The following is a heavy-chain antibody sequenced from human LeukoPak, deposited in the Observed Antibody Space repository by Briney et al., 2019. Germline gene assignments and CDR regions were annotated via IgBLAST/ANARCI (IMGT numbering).Heavy chain of an antibody. V-gene: IGHV1-18*01. CDR1: GYSFTSNV. J-gene: IGHJ4*02. CDR2: ISAYNGNT. D-gene: IGHD3-3*01. Sequence: ASVRVSCKASGYSFTSNVISWVRQAPGQGLEWMGWISAYNGNTNYAQKLQGRVTMTTDTSTSTAYMELRSLRSDDTAVYYCARSTIFGVVTRRAFDYWGQGTLVTVSS. CDR3: ARSTIFGVVTRRAFDY.